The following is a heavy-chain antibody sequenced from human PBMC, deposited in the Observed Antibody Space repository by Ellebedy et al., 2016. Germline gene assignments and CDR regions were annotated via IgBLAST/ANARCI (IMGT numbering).Heavy chain of an antibody. J-gene: IGHJ4*02. D-gene: IGHD4-17*01. CDR1: GFAFRNFF. CDR2: ISAGGDIT. V-gene: IGHV3-23*01. Sequence: GGSLRLXCVASGFAFRNFFMTWVRQAPGGGLEWVSTISAGGDITFSADSVKGRFTISRDNSRDTLYLQMNSLRAEDTAVYYCYYGHYSASWGQGTLVTASS. CDR3: YYGHYSAS.